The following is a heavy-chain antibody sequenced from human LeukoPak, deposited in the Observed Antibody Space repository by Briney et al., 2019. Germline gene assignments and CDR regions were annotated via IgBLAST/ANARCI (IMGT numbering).Heavy chain of an antibody. J-gene: IGHJ5*02. CDR1: GFTFTSYW. CDR2: IKQDGSEK. CDR3: ARAHITYDSSGYYYVDWFDP. D-gene: IGHD3-22*01. Sequence: GGSLRLSCAASGFTFTSYWMSWVRQAPGKGLEWVANIKQDGSEKYYVDSVRGRFTISRDNAKNSLYLQMNSLRAEDTAVYYCARAHITYDSSGYYYVDWFDPWGQGTLVTVSS. V-gene: IGHV3-7*01.